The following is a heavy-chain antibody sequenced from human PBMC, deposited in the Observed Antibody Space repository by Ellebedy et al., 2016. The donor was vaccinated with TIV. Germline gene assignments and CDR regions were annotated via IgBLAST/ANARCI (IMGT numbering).Heavy chain of an antibody. D-gene: IGHD4-11*01. CDR3: ARGDYNQFDY. CDR2: IYYSGST. V-gene: IGHV4-39*01. CDR1: GGSISSSSYY. J-gene: IGHJ4*02. Sequence: SETLSLXXTVSGGSISSSSYYWGWIRQPPGKGLEWIGSIYYSGSTYYNPSLKSRVTISVDTSKNQFSLKLSSVTAADTAVYYCARGDYNQFDYWGQGTLVTVSS.